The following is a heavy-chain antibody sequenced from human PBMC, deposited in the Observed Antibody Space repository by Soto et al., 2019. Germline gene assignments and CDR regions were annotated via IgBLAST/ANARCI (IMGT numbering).Heavy chain of an antibody. Sequence: TGGSLRLSCAASGFTFSCYSMNWVRQSPGKGLEWVASISEASDYIFYADSVKGRFTISRENARNSLYLQMSSLRAEDTAVYYCARHRRGDSSPPAWGQGALVTVSS. CDR1: GFTFSCYS. D-gene: IGHD2-21*02. J-gene: IGHJ5*02. CDR3: ARHRRGDSSPPA. CDR2: ISEASDYI. V-gene: IGHV3-21*01.